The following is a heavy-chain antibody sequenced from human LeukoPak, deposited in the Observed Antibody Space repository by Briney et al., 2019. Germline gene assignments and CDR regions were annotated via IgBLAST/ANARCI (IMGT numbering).Heavy chain of an antibody. Sequence: GASVKVSCKASGYTFTSYYMHWVRQAPGQGLEWMGIINPSGGSTSYAQKFQGRVTMTRDTSTSTVYMELSSLTSEDTAVYYCARGEGIAAAQYYDSSGYLLGVDYWGQGTLVTVSS. CDR1: GYTFTSYY. D-gene: IGHD3-22*01. J-gene: IGHJ4*02. V-gene: IGHV1-46*01. CDR3: ARGEGIAAAQYYDSSGYLLGVDY. CDR2: INPSGGST.